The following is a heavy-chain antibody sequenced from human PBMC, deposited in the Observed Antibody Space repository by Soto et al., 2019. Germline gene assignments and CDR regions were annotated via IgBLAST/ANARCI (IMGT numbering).Heavy chain of an antibody. Sequence: ASVKVSCKVSGGAFTNYSLNWVRHSPGQGLEWLGGIIPLHNTSNYSEKFVGRVSVTADISSSTVYMHLSGLTSGDTAIYYCASWSAWNPLYYHGMDVWGQGTTVTVSS. J-gene: IGHJ6*02. V-gene: IGHV1-69*08. CDR3: ASWSAWNPLYYHGMDV. CDR2: IIPLHNTS. D-gene: IGHD1-1*01. CDR1: GGAFTNYS.